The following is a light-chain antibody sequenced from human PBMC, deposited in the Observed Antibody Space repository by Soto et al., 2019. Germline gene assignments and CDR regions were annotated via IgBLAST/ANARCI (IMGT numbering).Light chain of an antibody. Sequence: EIVVTQSPATLSLSPGERATLSCRASQSVSSYLAWYQQKPGQAPRLLIYDASNRATGIPARFSGSGSGTDFTLTISSLEPEDFAVYYCQQRGGFGGGTKVDIK. CDR2: DAS. V-gene: IGKV3-11*01. CDR1: QSVSSY. J-gene: IGKJ4*01. CDR3: QQRGG.